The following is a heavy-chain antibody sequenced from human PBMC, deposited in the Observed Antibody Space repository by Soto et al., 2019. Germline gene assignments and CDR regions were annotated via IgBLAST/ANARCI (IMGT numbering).Heavy chain of an antibody. J-gene: IGHJ4*02. CDR3: ARDLQIGCSGGTCRPGY. V-gene: IGHV3-33*01. CDR2: IWYDGSNKRYDGSNK. D-gene: IGHD2-15*01. Sequence: QVQLVESGGGVVQPGRSLRLSCAASGFTFSSYGMHWVRQAPGKGLEWVAVIWYDGSNKRYDGSNKYYADSVKGRFTICRDNSKTTLYLQMNSLRAEDTAVYYCARDLQIGCSGGTCRPGYWGQGTLVTVSS. CDR1: GFTFSSYG.